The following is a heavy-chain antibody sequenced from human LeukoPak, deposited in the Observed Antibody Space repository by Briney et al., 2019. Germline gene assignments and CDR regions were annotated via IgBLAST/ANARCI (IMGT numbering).Heavy chain of an antibody. Sequence: GGSLRLSCAASGFTFSSYSMNWVRQAPGKGLEWVSSISSSSSYIYYADSVKGRFTISRDNAKNSLYLQMDSLRTEDTAVYYCAGGLYYYDSSGYPDWGQGTLVTVSS. J-gene: IGHJ4*02. CDR1: GFTFSSYS. D-gene: IGHD3-22*01. V-gene: IGHV3-21*01. CDR2: ISSSSSYI. CDR3: AGGLYYYDSSGYPD.